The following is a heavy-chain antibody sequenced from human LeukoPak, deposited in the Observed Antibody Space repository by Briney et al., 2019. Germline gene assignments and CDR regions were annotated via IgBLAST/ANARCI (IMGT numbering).Heavy chain of an antibody. Sequence: ASVKVSCKTSGYTFTNYGISWVRQAPGQGLEWMGWISTYNGNTNYAQNLQGRVTMTTDTSTSTAYMELRSLRSDDTAVYYCASGLSWDPPGYWGQGTLVTVSS. CDR3: ASGLSWDPPGY. D-gene: IGHD1-26*01. CDR2: ISTYNGNT. CDR1: GYTFTNYG. V-gene: IGHV1-18*01. J-gene: IGHJ4*02.